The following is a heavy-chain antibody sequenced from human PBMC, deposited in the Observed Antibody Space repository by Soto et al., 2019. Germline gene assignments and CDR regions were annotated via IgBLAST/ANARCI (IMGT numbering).Heavy chain of an antibody. J-gene: IGHJ6*02. CDR3: ARAVMEYYGMDV. CDR2: IYYSGST. Sequence: SETLSLTCTVSGGSISSGGYYWSWIRQHPGKGLEWIGYIYYSGSTYYNPSLKSRVTISVDTSKNQFSLKLSSVTAADTAVYYCARAVMEYYGMDVWGQGTKAPVYS. V-gene: IGHV4-31*03. CDR1: GGSISSGGYY. D-gene: IGHD2-21*01.